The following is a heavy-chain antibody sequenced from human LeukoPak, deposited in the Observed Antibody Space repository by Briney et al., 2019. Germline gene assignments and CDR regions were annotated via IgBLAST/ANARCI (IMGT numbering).Heavy chain of an antibody. D-gene: IGHD3-22*01. V-gene: IGHV3-30*04. CDR3: AKDIRAAYYYDSSGYYWGLDY. CDR1: GFTFSSYA. CDR2: ISYDGSNK. J-gene: IGHJ4*02. Sequence: GRSLRLSCAASGFTFSSYAMHWVRQAPGKGLEWVAVISYDGSNKYYADSVKGRFSISRENSKNTLYLQMNSLRAEDTAVYYCAKDIRAAYYYDSSGYYWGLDYWGQGTLVTVSS.